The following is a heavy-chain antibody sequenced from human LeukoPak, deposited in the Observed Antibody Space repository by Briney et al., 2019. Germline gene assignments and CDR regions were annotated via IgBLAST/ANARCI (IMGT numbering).Heavy chain of an antibody. D-gene: IGHD3-10*01. CDR1: GGSISSYD. J-gene: IGHJ3*02. V-gene: IGHV4-59*01. CDR2: IYYSGST. CDR3: ARENTMVRGAFDAFDI. Sequence: PSETLSLTCTVSGGSISSYDWSWIRQPPGKGLEWIGYIYYSGSTNYNPSLKNRVTISVDTSNNQFSLKLSSVTAADTAVYYCARENTMVRGAFDAFDIWGQGTMVTVSS.